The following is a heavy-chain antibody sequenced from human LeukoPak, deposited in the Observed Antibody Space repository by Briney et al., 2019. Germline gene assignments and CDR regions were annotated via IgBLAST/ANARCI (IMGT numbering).Heavy chain of an antibody. CDR3: ARGIADLDY. D-gene: IGHD2-21*01. CDR2: INSDGSST. V-gene: IGHV3-74*01. CDR1: GFTFSRNW. Sequence: GESLRLSCAASGFTFSRNWMRWVRQPPGKGLVWVSRINSDGSSTTYADSVKGRFTTSRDNTKNTLYLQMDSLRAEDTAVYYYARGIADLDYWGRGALVTVSS. J-gene: IGHJ4*02.